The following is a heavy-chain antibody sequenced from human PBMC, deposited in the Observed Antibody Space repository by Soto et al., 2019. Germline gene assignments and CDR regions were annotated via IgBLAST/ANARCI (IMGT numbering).Heavy chain of an antibody. V-gene: IGHV4-59*01. CDR1: GGSINDFY. D-gene: IGHD6-6*01. CDR2: IYYSGST. CDR3: ARVGGVAARTFDY. Sequence: QVQLQESGPGLVKASETLSLTCTVSGGSINDFYWSWIRQPPGKGLEWIGYIYYSGSTDYNPSLKGRVTISVDTSKNQFSLKLRSVTAADTAVYYCARVGGVAARTFDYWGQGPLVSVSS. J-gene: IGHJ4*02.